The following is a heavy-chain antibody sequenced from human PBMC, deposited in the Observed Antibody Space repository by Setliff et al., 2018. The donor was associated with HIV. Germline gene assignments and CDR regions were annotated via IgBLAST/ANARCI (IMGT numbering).Heavy chain of an antibody. V-gene: IGHV4-59*11. J-gene: IGHJ5*02. CDR1: GGSITPHY. Sequence: SETLSLTCTVSGGSITPHYWSWIRQPPGKGLEWIGLIYYSGSTNYSPSLKSRVTISVDSSKNQFSLKLTSVTAADAAIYYCARQFPPYHSGAHYSDLWSQGPRSPSPQ. D-gene: IGHD6-19*01. CDR3: ARQFPPYHSGAHYSDL. CDR2: IYYSGST.